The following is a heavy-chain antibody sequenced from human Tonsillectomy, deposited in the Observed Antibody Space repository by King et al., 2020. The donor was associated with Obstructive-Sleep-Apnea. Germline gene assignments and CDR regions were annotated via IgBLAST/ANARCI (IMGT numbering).Heavy chain of an antibody. CDR1: GGSISSYY. V-gene: IGHV4-59*01. J-gene: IGHJ5*02. CDR3: ARAARYSSSDTPTYNWFDP. Sequence: HVQLQESGPGLVKPSETLSLTCTVSGGSISSYYWSWIRQPPGKGLVWIGYIYYSGSTNYNPSLKSRVTISVDTSKNQFSLKLSSVTAADTAVYYCARAARYSSSDTPTYNWFDPWGQGTLVTVSS. CDR2: IYYSGST. D-gene: IGHD6-6*01.